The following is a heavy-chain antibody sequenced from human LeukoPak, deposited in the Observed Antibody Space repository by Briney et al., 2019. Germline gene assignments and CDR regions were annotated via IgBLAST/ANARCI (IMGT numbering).Heavy chain of an antibody. CDR1: GYSFTNYG. V-gene: IGHV1-18*01. Sequence: GASVKVSCKASGYSFTNYGISWVRQAPGQGLEWMGWISAYNGNTNYAQKLQGRVTMTTDTSTSTAYMELRSLRSDDTAVYYYARNCSGGSCYWWYFDYWGQGTLVTVSS. CDR2: ISAYNGNT. CDR3: ARNCSGGSCYWWYFDY. D-gene: IGHD2-15*01. J-gene: IGHJ4*02.